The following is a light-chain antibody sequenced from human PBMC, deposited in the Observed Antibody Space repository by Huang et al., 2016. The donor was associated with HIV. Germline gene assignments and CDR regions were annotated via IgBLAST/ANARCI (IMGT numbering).Light chain of an antibody. Sequence: DIQMTQSPSTLSASIGDRVTITCRASQTITWWVAWYQPKPGKAPKVLSYKAASLESGVPSRFSGSGSGTEFTLTISSLQPDDFATYYCQQYNAYPWTFGQGTKVEI. J-gene: IGKJ1*01. CDR3: QQYNAYPWT. CDR1: QTITWW. CDR2: KAA. V-gene: IGKV1-5*03.